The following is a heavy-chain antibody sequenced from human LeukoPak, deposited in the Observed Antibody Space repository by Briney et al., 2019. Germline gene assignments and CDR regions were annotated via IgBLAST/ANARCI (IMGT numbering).Heavy chain of an antibody. V-gene: IGHV4-38-2*02. J-gene: IGHJ4*02. Sequence: SETLSLTCIVSGYSISNDYYWGWVRQPPGKGLEWIGSVYHTGSPYYNPSLKSRVTISVDTSKNHLSLRLRSVTAADTAVFYCAREGRQDYVYFDYWGQGSLVTVSS. D-gene: IGHD4-17*01. CDR3: AREGRQDYVYFDY. CDR1: GYSISNDYY. CDR2: VYHTGSP.